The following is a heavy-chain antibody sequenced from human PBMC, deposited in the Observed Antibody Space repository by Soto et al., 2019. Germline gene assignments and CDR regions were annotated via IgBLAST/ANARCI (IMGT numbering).Heavy chain of an antibody. CDR3: ARGGPLNHPRHYYSSYMDV. J-gene: IGHJ6*03. Sequence: ASVKVSCKASGYTFTGYYMHWVRQAPGQGLEWMGWINPNSGGTNYAQKFQGWVTMTRDTSISTAYMELSRLRSDDTAVYYCARGGPLNHPRHYYSSYMDVWGEGRTVTVSS. CDR1: GYTFTGYY. V-gene: IGHV1-2*04. CDR2: INPNSGGT. D-gene: IGHD3-9*01.